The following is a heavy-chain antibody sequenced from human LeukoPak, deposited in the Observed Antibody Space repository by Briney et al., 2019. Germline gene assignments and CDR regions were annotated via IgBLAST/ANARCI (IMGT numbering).Heavy chain of an antibody. Sequence: AGGSLRLSCVTSGFTFTDYNVHWVRQAPGKGLEWLAVIWYDGTTNFHADSVKGRFTISRDNSKNTVYLEMNSLRAEDTAVYYCARGEGVATSGPGDYWGRGTLVTVPS. CDR3: ARGEGVATSGPGDY. CDR1: GFTFTDYN. V-gene: IGHV3-33*01. J-gene: IGHJ4*02. D-gene: IGHD5-12*01. CDR2: IWYDGTTN.